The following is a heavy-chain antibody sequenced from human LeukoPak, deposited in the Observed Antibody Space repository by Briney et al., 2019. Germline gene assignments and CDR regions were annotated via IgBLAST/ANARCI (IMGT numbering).Heavy chain of an antibody. CDR3: ARGHIAARPVDNY. CDR2: MNPNSGST. Sequence: ASVKVSCKASGGTFTSYDINWVRQATGQGLEWMGWMNPNSGSTGYAQKFQGRVTITRNTSISTAYMELSSLRSEDTAVYYCARGHIAARPVDNYWGQGTLVTVSS. D-gene: IGHD6-6*01. J-gene: IGHJ4*02. V-gene: IGHV1-8*03. CDR1: GGTFTSYD.